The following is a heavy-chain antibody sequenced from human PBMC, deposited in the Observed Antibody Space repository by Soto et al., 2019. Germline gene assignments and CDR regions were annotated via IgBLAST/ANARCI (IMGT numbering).Heavy chain of an antibody. CDR3: AKDEVEAIYYYYSGMAF. J-gene: IGHJ6*02. Sequence: WISKTKGKGLEWVSAISGSGGSTYYADSVKGRFTISRDNSKTTLYLQMNSLRAEDTAVYYCAKDEVEAIYYYYSGMAFWGHGTTVTGTS. CDR2: ISGSGGST. V-gene: IGHV3-23*01. D-gene: IGHD1-26*01.